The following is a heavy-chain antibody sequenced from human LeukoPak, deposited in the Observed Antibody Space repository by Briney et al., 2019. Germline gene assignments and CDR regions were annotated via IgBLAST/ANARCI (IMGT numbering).Heavy chain of an antibody. CDR3: ARSSLVVLDAFDI. J-gene: IGHJ3*02. V-gene: IGHV3-30-3*01. CDR2: ISYDGSNK. Sequence: GGSLRLSCAASGFTFSSYAMHWVRQAPGKGLEWVAVISYDGSNKYYADSVKGRFTISRDNAKNTLYLQMNSLRAEDAAVYYCARSSLVVLDAFDIWGQGTMVTVSS. D-gene: IGHD2-15*01. CDR1: GFTFSSYA.